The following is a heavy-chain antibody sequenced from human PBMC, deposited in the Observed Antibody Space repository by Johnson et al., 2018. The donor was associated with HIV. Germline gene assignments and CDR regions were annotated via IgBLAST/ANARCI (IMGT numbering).Heavy chain of an antibody. CDR3: VRPAAACRDDAFDI. CDR2: ISSSGTTV. D-gene: IGHD6-13*01. Sequence: QMLLVESGGGLVKPGGSLRLSCAASGFTFSDYYMGWIRQTPGKGLEWVSYISSSGTTVYYADSVKGRFSISRDHAKHSLYLQMNSLRAEDTAVYYCVRPAAACRDDAFDIWGQGTLVTVSS. J-gene: IGHJ3*02. V-gene: IGHV3-11*04. CDR1: GFTFSDYY.